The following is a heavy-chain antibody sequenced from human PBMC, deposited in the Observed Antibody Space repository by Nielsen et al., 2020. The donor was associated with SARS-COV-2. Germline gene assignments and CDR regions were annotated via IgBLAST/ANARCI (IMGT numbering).Heavy chain of an antibody. Sequence: GGSLTLSCAASGFTFTNYGMHWVRQVAGKGLEWVAIVSRDGSDTFYVDSVKGRFTISRDNSKNTVYLQMNSLRADETAVYHCAKDVWSGAHQIGPDYWGQGTLVTVSS. CDR3: AKDVWSGAHQIGPDY. CDR2: VSRDGSDT. D-gene: IGHD3-3*01. J-gene: IGHJ4*02. V-gene: IGHV3-30*18. CDR1: GFTFTNYG.